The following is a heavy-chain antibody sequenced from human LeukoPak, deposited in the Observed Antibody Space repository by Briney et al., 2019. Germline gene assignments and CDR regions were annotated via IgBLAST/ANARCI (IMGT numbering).Heavy chain of an antibody. CDR1: GFTFSSYG. Sequence: PGRSLRLSCAASGFTFSSYGMPWVRQAPGKGLEWVAVIWYDGSNKYYADSVKGRFTISRDNSKNTLYLQMNSLRAEDTAVYYCARDLNYFDYWGQGTLVTVSS. CDR2: IWYDGSNK. V-gene: IGHV3-33*01. CDR3: ARDLNYFDY. J-gene: IGHJ4*02.